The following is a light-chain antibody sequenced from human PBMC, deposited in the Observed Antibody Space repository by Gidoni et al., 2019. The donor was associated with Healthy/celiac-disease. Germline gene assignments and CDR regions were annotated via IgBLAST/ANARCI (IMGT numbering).Light chain of an antibody. V-gene: IGKV1-39*01. CDR3: QQSYSTPQYT. J-gene: IGKJ2*01. Sequence: DIQMTPSPSSLSASLGDRVTITCRASQSIRSYLNWYQQKPRKAPKLLIYAASSLQSGVPSRFSGSGSGTDFTLTISSRQPEDFATYYCQQSYSTPQYTFGQGTRLEIK. CDR1: QSIRSY. CDR2: AAS.